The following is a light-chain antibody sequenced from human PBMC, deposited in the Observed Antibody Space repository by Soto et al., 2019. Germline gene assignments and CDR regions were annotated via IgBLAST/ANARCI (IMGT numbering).Light chain of an antibody. J-gene: IGKJ2*01. V-gene: IGKV2-28*01. CDR1: QSLLYSNGNNY. CDR3: MQPLQTPYT. Sequence: DLVMTQSPLSLPVTPGEPASISCRSSQSLLYSNGNNYLDWYLQKPGQSPQLLIYLASSRASGVPGRFSGSGSGTDFTLKISRVEAEDVGVYYCMQPLQTPYTFGQGTKLEIK. CDR2: LAS.